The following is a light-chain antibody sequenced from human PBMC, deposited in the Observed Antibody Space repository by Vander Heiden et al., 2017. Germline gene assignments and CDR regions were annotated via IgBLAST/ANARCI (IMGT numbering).Light chain of an antibody. CDR3: HRCAVWPQT. V-gene: IGKV3-11*01. CDR1: QSVSSY. Sequence: EILLTQSPATLSLSPGERATLSCRASQSVSSYLAWYQHKPGQAPRLLIDDASNRATGIPARFSGSGSGTDFTLTISSLEPEDFALYYCHRCAVWPQTFGHGSTVDVK. J-gene: IGKJ3*01. CDR2: DAS.